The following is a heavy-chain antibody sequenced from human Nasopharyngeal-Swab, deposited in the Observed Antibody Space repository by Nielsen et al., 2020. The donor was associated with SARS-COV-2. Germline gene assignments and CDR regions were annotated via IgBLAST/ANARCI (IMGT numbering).Heavy chain of an antibody. D-gene: IGHD3-22*01. CDR2: ISWNSGSI. Sequence: PGKGLEWVSGISWNSGSIGYADSVKGRFTISRDNAKNSLYLQMNSLRAEDTALYYCAKVDYDSSGYHYWGQGTLVTVSS. V-gene: IGHV3-9*01. J-gene: IGHJ4*02. CDR3: AKVDYDSSGYHY.